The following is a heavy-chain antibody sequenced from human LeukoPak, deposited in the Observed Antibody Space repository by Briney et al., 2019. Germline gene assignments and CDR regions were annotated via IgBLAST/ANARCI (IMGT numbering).Heavy chain of an antibody. J-gene: IGHJ4*02. CDR2: IYYSGST. V-gene: IGHV4-59*12. CDR3: ARDRLGDYFDY. CDR1: DGSISSYY. Sequence: ASETLSLTCTVSDGSISSYYWSWIRQPPGKGLEWIGYIYYSGSTNYNPSLKSRVTMSVDTSKNQFSLKLSSVTAADTAVYYCARDRLGDYFDYWGQGTLVTVSS. D-gene: IGHD5-12*01.